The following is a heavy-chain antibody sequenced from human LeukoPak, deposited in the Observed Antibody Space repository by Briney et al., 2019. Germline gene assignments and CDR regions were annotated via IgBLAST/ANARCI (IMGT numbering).Heavy chain of an antibody. Sequence: PGGSLRLSCAASGFTFSSYEMHWVRQAPGKGLEYFSAISSSGDSTYYANFVKGRFIISRDNSKNTLYLQMGSLRPEDMAVYYCARDRPGDVWGEGTAVTVSS. J-gene: IGHJ6*04. CDR3: ARDRPGDV. CDR2: ISSSGDST. V-gene: IGHV3-64*01. CDR1: GFTFSSYE.